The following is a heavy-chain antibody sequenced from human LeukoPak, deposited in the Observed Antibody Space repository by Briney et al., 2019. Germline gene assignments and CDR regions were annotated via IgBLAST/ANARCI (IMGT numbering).Heavy chain of an antibody. V-gene: IGHV3-30-3*01. J-gene: IGHJ3*02. D-gene: IGHD2-2*01. CDR2: ISYDGSNK. CDR1: GFTFSSYA. Sequence: GGSLRLSCAASGFTFSSYAMHWVRQAPGKGLEWVAVISYDGSNKYYADSVKGRFTISRDNSKNTLYLQMNSLRAEDTAVYYCARGATQLPYDAFDIWGQGTMVTVSS. CDR3: ARGATQLPYDAFDI.